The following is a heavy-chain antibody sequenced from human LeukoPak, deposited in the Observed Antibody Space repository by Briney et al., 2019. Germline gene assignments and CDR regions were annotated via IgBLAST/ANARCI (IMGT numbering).Heavy chain of an antibody. V-gene: IGHV3-30*18. CDR3: AKDRSTGWYAGFDF. Sequence: GGSLRLSCAASGFTFSSYGMHWVRQAPGKGLEWAAYISYDGIYKNYTDSVKGRFTIARDNSKTTLYLQMISLRPEDTAVYYCAKDRSTGWYAGFDFWGQGTLVTVSS. CDR1: GFTFSSYG. D-gene: IGHD6-19*01. J-gene: IGHJ5*01. CDR2: ISYDGIYK.